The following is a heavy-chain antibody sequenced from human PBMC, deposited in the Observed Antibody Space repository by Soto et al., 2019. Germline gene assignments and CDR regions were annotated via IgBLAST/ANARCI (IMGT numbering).Heavy chain of an antibody. CDR2: ISAYTGDT. V-gene: IGHV1-18*01. CDR3: ARVGDDYSPQNYFDY. CDR1: GYTFTIYG. J-gene: IGHJ4*02. Sequence: QVQLVQSGAEVKKPGASVKVSCKASGYTFTIYGISWVRQAPGQGLEWMGWISAYTGDTNYPQTLQGRVTMTTDTSTTTAYMDLRDLSSDDTAVYYGARVGDDYSPQNYFDYWGQGSLVTVSS. D-gene: IGHD4-4*01.